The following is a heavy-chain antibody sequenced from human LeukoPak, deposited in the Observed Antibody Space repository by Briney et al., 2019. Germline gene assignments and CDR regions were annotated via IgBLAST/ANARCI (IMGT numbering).Heavy chain of an antibody. CDR2: ITFSSSST. CDR1: GFSFSDYY. D-gene: IGHD2-15*01. J-gene: IGHJ5*02. V-gene: IGHV3-11*06. Sequence: GGSLRFSCAASGFSFSDYYMTWIRQAPGKGLEWVSYITFSSSSTNYADSVKGRFTISRDNAKNSLYLQMNSLRAEDTAVYYCARVLGYCSGGSCHWFDPWGQGTLVTVSS. CDR3: ARVLGYCSGGSCHWFDP.